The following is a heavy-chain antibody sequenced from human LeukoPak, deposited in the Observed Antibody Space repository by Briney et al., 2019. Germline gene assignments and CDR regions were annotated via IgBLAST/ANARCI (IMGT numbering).Heavy chain of an antibody. D-gene: IGHD1-26*01. J-gene: IGHJ4*02. CDR3: ARRGALGDDSGSYFGY. CDR2: VNPKSGNS. CDR1: GYTFTGYD. Sequence: GASVKVSCRASGYTFTGYDINWVRQATGQGLEWMGWVNPKSGNSGYAQKFQGRVTMTRDTSISTAYMELSSLRSEDTAVYYCARRGALGDDSGSYFGYWGQGGLVTVSS. V-gene: IGHV1-8*01.